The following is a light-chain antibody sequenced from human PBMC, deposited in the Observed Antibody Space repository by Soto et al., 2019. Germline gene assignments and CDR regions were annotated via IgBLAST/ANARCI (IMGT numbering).Light chain of an antibody. CDR1: QSVSSSY. J-gene: IGKJ4*01. CDR2: GAS. V-gene: IGKV3-20*01. CDR3: QQYGSSPLT. Sequence: EIVLTQSAGTLSLSPGDRATLSYRASQSVSSSYLAWYQQKPGQAPRLLIYGASSRATGIPDRFSGSGSGTDFTLTISRLEPEDFAVYYCQQYGSSPLTFGGGTKVEIK.